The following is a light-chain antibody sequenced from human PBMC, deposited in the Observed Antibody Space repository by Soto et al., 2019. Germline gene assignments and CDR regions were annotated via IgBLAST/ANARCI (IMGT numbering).Light chain of an antibody. CDR3: QQYNNLPPLT. J-gene: IGKJ4*01. Sequence: EIVMTQSPATLSVSPGGRATLSFRASQSVSSNLAWYPQKPGHAPRLLIYGASTRATGIPARFSGSGSGTEFTLTVSSLQSEDFAVYYCQQYNNLPPLTFGGGTKVDIK. CDR2: GAS. CDR1: QSVSSN. V-gene: IGKV3D-15*01.